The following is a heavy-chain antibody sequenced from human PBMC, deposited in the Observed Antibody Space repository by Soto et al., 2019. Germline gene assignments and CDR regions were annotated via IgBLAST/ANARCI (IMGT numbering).Heavy chain of an antibody. Sequence: GGSLRLSCAASGFTFSSYAMSWVRQPPGKGLEWVSAISGSGGSTYYADSVKGRFTISRDNSKNTLYLQMNSLRAEDTAVYYCAKDYYYDSSGLPYDAFDIWGQGTTVTVSS. CDR3: AKDYYYDSSGLPYDAFDI. V-gene: IGHV3-23*01. CDR2: ISGSGGST. CDR1: GFTFSSYA. J-gene: IGHJ3*02. D-gene: IGHD3-22*01.